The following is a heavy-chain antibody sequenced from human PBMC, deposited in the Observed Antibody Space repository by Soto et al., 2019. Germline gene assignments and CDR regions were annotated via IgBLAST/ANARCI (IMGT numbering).Heavy chain of an antibody. D-gene: IGHD5-18*01. CDR2: MNPNSGNT. V-gene: IGHV1-8*01. J-gene: IGHJ6*02. Sequence: QVQLVQSGAEVKKPGASVKVSCKASGYTFTSYDINWVRQATGQGLEWMGWMNPNSGNTGYAQKFQGRVTMTRNTSXXTAYMELSSLRSEDTAVYYCASQDTAMVYYYGMDVWGQGTTVTVSS. CDR3: ASQDTAMVYYYGMDV. CDR1: GYTFTSYD.